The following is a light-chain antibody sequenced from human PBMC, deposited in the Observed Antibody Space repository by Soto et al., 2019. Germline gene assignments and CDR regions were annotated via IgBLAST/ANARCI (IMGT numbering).Light chain of an antibody. CDR2: GAS. CDR3: QQYGSSPLT. CDR1: QRISSSY. V-gene: IGKV3-20*01. J-gene: IGKJ4*01. Sequence: EIVLTQSPGTLSLSPGERATLSCRASQRISSSYLAWYQQKPGQAPRLLIYGASSRATGIPDRFSGSGSGTDFTLTISRLEAEDSALYYCQQYGSSPLTFGGGTKVDIK.